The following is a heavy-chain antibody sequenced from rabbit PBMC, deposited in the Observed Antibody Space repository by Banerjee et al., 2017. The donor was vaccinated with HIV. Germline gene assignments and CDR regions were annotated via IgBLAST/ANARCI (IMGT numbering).Heavy chain of an antibody. D-gene: IGHD4-1*01. CDR3: ARDLAGVIGWNFNL. CDR2: IYTSSGST. Sequence: QQQLEESGGGLVKPGGTLTLTCKASAFDFSSNAMCWVRQAPGKGPEWIACIYTSSGSTWYASWAKGRLTISKTSSTTVTLQMTSLTAADTATYFCARDLAGVIGWNFNLWGPGTLVTVS. CDR1: AFDFSSNA. J-gene: IGHJ4*01. V-gene: IGHV1S45*01.